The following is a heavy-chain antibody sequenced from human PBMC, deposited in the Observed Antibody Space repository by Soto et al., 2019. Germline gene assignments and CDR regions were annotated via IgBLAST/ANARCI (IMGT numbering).Heavy chain of an antibody. CDR2: ISYVGSNK. V-gene: IGHV3-30*03. CDR3: ATVAGGDYHHYYYMDV. CDR1: GFTFSVYD. D-gene: IGHD2-21*02. J-gene: IGHJ6*03. Sequence: QVQLVESGGGVVQPGRSLRLSCAASGFTFSVYDMHWVRQAPGKGLEWVAFISYVGSNKDYADSVKGRLTISRDNSKNTLYLQMNSLRVEDTAVYYCATVAGGDYHHYYYMDVWGKGTTVTVSS.